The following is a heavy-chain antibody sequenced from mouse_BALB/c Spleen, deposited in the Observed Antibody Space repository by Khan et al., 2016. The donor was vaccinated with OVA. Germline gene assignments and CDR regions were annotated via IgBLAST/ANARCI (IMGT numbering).Heavy chain of an antibody. D-gene: IGHD2-14*01. CDR3: AREGAYHRSDGWFSY. CDR1: GYTFTTYT. J-gene: IGHJ3*01. Sequence: QVQLKQSGAELARPGASVKMSCKASGYTFTTYTMHWVKQRPGKGLEWIGYINPSNGYTNYNQKFKDKSTLTADKSSSTAYMQLSSLTSDYSAVYYCAREGAYHRSDGWFSYWGQGTLVTVSA. CDR2: INPSNGYT. V-gene: IGHV1-4*01.